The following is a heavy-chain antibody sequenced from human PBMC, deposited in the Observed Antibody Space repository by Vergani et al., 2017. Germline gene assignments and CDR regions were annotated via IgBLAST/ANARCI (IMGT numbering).Heavy chain of an antibody. D-gene: IGHD7-27*01. CDR3: AKVGKAGSYFDY. CDR2: IWYDGSNK. CDR1: GFTFSSYG. J-gene: IGHJ4*02. V-gene: IGHV3-33*06. Sequence: VQLVESGGGLVKPGRSLRLSCAASGFTFSSYGMHWVRQAPGKGLEWVAVIWYDGSNKYYADSVKGRFTISRDNSKNTLYLQMNSLRAEDTAVYYCAKVGKAGSYFDYWGQGTLVTVSS.